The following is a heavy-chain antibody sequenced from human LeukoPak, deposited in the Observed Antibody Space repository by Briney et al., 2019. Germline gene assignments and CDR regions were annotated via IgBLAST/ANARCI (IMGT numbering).Heavy chain of an antibody. D-gene: IGHD6-13*01. J-gene: IGHJ4*02. CDR1: GFTFSSYA. Sequence: GGSLRLSCAAPGFTFSSYAMSWVRQAPGKGLEWVSAISGSGGSTYYADSVKGRFTISRDNSKNTLYLQMNSLRAEDTAVYYCVKAKPYSSSWYWDYWGQGTLVTVSS. CDR2: ISGSGGST. CDR3: VKAKPYSSSWYWDY. V-gene: IGHV3-23*01.